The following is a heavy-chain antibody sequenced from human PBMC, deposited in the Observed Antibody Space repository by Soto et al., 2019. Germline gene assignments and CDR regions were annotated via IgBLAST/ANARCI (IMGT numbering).Heavy chain of an antibody. CDR2: IYYSGST. CDR3: ARQRTSVVTQAYFDV. D-gene: IGHD2-21*02. CDR1: GDSISSRSYY. Sequence: SETLSLTCTVTGDSISSRSYYWGWIRQPPGKGLEWIGGIYYSGSTYNKPTLKSRVPMSIDTYKDQCSLNLKSVTAADTVLTFCARQRTSVVTQAYFDVWGPGSLVTVSS. V-gene: IGHV4-39*01. J-gene: IGHJ4*02.